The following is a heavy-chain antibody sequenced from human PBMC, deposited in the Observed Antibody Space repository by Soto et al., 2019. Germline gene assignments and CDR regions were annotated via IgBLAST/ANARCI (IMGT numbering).Heavy chain of an antibody. D-gene: IGHD3-3*01. CDR1: GGSIISTSYY. J-gene: IGHJ5*02. CDR3: ARSCGVANVRFDP. CDR2: IYYSGST. V-gene: IGHV4-39*01. Sequence: QLQLQESGPGLVKPSETLSLTCTVSGGSIISTSYYWGWIRQPPGKGLEWIAIIYYSGSTYYHPSLKSRVTISVATSTNQYSLKLSSVTADDTAVYFCARSCGVANVRFDPWGQGTLVTVSS.